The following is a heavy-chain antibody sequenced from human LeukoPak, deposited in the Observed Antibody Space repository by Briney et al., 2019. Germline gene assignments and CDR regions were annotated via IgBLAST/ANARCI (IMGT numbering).Heavy chain of an antibody. Sequence: SETLSLTCTVSGGSISSSSYYWGWIRQPPGKGLEWIGSVYYSGSTYYNPSLKSRVTISVDTSKNQFSLKLSSVAAADTAVYYCARLRDSSSWYYFDYWGQGTLVTVSS. V-gene: IGHV4-39*01. D-gene: IGHD6-13*01. CDR2: VYYSGST. CDR1: GGSISSSSYY. J-gene: IGHJ4*02. CDR3: ARLRDSSSWYYFDY.